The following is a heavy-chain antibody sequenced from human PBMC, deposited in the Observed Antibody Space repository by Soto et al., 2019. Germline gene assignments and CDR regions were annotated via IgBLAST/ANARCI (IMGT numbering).Heavy chain of an antibody. D-gene: IGHD2-2*01. CDR1: GFTFSSYW. CDR3: ARVSCSSTSCRVFDI. V-gene: IGHV3-74*01. Sequence: EVQLVESGGGLVQPGGSLRLSCVASGFTFSSYWMHWVRQAPGKGLVWVSRVNSDGSSTNYADSVKGRFTISRDNAKNTLYLQMNSLSAEDTAVYHCARVSCSSTSCRVFDIWGHGTMVTVSS. CDR2: VNSDGSST. J-gene: IGHJ3*02.